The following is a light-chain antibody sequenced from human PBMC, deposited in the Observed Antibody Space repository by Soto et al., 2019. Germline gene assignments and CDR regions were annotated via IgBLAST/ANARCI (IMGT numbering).Light chain of an antibody. CDR1: QSLLYSSNNKND. Sequence: DIVMTQSPDSLAVSLGERATINCKSSQSLLYSSNNKNDLAWYQQKPGQPPKLLIYWASTRQSGVPDRFSGSGSGTDFTLTINSLRAEDVAIYYCQQYYSSPLTFGGGTTVEIE. CDR2: WAS. V-gene: IGKV4-1*01. J-gene: IGKJ4*01. CDR3: QQYYSSPLT.